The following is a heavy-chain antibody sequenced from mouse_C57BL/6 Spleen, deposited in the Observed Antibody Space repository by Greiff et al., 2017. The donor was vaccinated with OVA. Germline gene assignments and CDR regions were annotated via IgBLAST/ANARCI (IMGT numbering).Heavy chain of an antibody. Sequence: QVQLQQSGAELMKPGASVKLSCKATGYTFTGYWIGWVKQRPGHGLEWIGEILPGSGSTNYNEKFKGKATFTADTSSNTAYMQLSSLTTEDSAIYYCARSYYYGSGGYYAMDYWGQGTSVTVSS. CDR3: ARSYYYGSGGYYAMDY. V-gene: IGHV1-9*01. D-gene: IGHD1-1*01. CDR1: GYTFTGYW. J-gene: IGHJ4*01. CDR2: ILPGSGST.